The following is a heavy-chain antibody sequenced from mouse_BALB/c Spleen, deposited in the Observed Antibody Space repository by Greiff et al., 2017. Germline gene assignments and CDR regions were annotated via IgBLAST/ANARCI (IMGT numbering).Heavy chain of an antibody. D-gene: IGHD1-1*01. Sequence: DVKLVESGGGLVKPGGSLKLSCAASGFTFSSYAMSWVRQTPEKRLEWVASISSGGSTYYPDSVKGRFTISRDNARNILYLQMSSLRSEDTAMYYCARERNYYGSSPHFDYWGQGTTLTVSS. V-gene: IGHV5-6-5*01. CDR3: ARERNYYGSSPHFDY. CDR1: GFTFSSYA. CDR2: ISSGGST. J-gene: IGHJ2*01.